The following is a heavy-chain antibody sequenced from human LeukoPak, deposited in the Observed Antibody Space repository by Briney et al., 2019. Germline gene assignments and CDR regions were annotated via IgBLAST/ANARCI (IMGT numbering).Heavy chain of an antibody. Sequence: GGSLRLSCEASGFTFSSHWMSSVRQAPGKGLEWVANIKQDGSEKYYVDSVKGRFTISRDNAKNSLYLQMNSLGTEDTAVYYCARRGTSSSWAHFDYRGQGTLVTVSS. V-gene: IGHV3-7*05. J-gene: IGHJ4*02. CDR1: GFTFSSHW. CDR3: ARRGTSSSWAHFDY. D-gene: IGHD6-13*01. CDR2: IKQDGSEK.